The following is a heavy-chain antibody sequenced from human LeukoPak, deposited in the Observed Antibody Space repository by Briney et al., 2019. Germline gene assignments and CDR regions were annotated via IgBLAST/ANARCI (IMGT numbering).Heavy chain of an antibody. V-gene: IGHV1-2*02. CDR1: GYTFTGYY. J-gene: IGHJ4*02. Sequence: GASVKVSCKASGYTFTGYYIHWVRQAPGQGLEWMGWINPNSGGTNYAQKFQGRVTLTRDTSIITAYMELSRLRYDDTAVYYCAREGREFGPHKLDGFDYWGQGTLVTVSS. CDR2: INPNSGGT. D-gene: IGHD3-16*01. CDR3: AREGREFGPHKLDGFDY.